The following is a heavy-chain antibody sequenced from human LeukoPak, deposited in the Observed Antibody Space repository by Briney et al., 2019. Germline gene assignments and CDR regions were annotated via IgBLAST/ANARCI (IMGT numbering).Heavy chain of an antibody. CDR3: ARDRAGWEPGPFDY. V-gene: IGHV3-30*04. D-gene: IGHD1-26*01. J-gene: IGHJ4*02. CDR1: GFTFSSYA. CDR2: ISYDGSNK. Sequence: PGGSLRLSCAASGFTFSSYAMHWVRQAPGKGLKWVAVISYDGSNKYYADSVKGRFTISRDNSKNTLYLQMNSLRAEDTAVYYCARDRAGWEPGPFDYWGQGTLVTVSS.